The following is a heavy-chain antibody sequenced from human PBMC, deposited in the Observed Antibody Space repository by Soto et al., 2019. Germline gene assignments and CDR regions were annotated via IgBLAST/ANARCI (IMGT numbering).Heavy chain of an antibody. CDR3: ARLGDYYDFWSGYSNYYGMDV. D-gene: IGHD3-3*01. CDR1: GYSFTSYW. Sequence: HGESLKISCKGSGYSFTSYWIGWVRQMPGKGLEWMGIIYPGDSDTRYSPSFQGQVTISADKSISTAYLQWSSLKASDTAMYYCARLGDYYDFWSGYSNYYGMDVWGQGTTVTVSS. J-gene: IGHJ6*02. V-gene: IGHV5-51*01. CDR2: IYPGDSDT.